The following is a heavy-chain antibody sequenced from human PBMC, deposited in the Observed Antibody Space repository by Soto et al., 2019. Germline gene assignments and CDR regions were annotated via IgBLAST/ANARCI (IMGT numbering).Heavy chain of an antibody. V-gene: IGHV4-59*08. CDR2: IYNSGST. CDR1: GGSIISYY. CDR3: ASMGYHYGSGSYPLDY. D-gene: IGHD3-10*01. Sequence: QGRLKESGPGLVRLSETLSLTCTVSGGSIISYYWPWIRQPPGKGLEWIGFIYNSGSTHYNPSLRSRVTISVDTSKNQFSLKLRSVTAADTAVYYCASMGYHYGSGSYPLDYWGQGTLVTVSS. J-gene: IGHJ4*02.